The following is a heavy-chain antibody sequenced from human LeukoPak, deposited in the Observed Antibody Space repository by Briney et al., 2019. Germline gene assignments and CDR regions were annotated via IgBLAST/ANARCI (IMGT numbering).Heavy chain of an antibody. V-gene: IGHV3-53*01. Sequence: ESLKISCKASGYRFTSYWIGWVRQAPGKGLEWVSVIYSGGSTYYADSVKGRFTISRDNSKNTLYLQMNSLRAEDTAVYYCARSCSYCSSTYYMDVWGKGTTVTVSS. CDR1: GYRFTSYW. CDR3: ARSCSYCSSTYYMDV. CDR2: IYSGGST. J-gene: IGHJ6*03. D-gene: IGHD2-2*01.